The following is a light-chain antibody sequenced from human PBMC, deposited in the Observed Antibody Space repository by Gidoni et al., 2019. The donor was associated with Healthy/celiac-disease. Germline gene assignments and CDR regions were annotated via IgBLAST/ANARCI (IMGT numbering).Light chain of an antibody. V-gene: IGKV3-15*01. CDR3: QQYNNWPRT. CDR2: GAS. J-gene: IGKJ1*01. Sequence: EIVMTQSPATLSVSPGERATLSCRASQSVSSNLAWYQQKPGHAPRLLIYGASARATGIPARFSGSVSGTEFTLTISSLQSEDFSVYYCQQYNNWPRTFGQGTKVEIK. CDR1: QSVSSN.